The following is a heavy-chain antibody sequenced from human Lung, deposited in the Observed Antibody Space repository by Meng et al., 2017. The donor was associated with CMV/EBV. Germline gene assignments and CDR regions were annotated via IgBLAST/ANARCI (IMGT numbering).Heavy chain of an antibody. V-gene: IGHV3-9*01. CDR1: GFIFDDYA. CDR2: ISWNSGSI. J-gene: IGHJ4*02. D-gene: IGHD1-26*01. CDR3: VRDILRVGITYYFDY. Sequence: SLRLXCAASGFIFDDYAMHWVRQAPGKGLEWVSGISWNSGSIGYADSVKGRFTISRDNAKNSLYLQINSLRVEDTAVYYCVRDILRVGITYYFDYWGQGTLVTVSS.